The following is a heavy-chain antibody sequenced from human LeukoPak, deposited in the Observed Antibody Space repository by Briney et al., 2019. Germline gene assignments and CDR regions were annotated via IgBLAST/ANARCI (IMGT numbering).Heavy chain of an antibody. D-gene: IGHD3-22*01. J-gene: IGHJ4*02. Sequence: SETLSLTCAVYGGSFSGYYWSWIRQPPGKGLEWIGEINHSGSTNYNPSLKSRVTISVDTSKNQFSLKLSSVTAADTAVYYCARSSAGRYYDSSGYYSTYHPYFDYWGQGTLVTVSS. V-gene: IGHV4-34*01. CDR2: INHSGST. CDR3: ARSSAGRYYDSSGYYSTYHPYFDY. CDR1: GGSFSGYY.